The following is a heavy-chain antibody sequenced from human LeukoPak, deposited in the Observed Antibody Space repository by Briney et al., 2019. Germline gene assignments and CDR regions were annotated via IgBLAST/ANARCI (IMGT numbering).Heavy chain of an antibody. Sequence: GGSLRLSCAASGFTFSSYAMSWVGKAPGKGREWFPAISGSGGSTYYADSVKGRFTISRDNSKNTLYLQMNSLRAEDTAVYYCAKVGYGGGSWGAFDIWGQGTMVTVSS. D-gene: IGHD2-15*01. V-gene: IGHV3-23*01. CDR2: ISGSGGST. CDR1: GFTFSSYA. J-gene: IGHJ3*02. CDR3: AKVGYGGGSWGAFDI.